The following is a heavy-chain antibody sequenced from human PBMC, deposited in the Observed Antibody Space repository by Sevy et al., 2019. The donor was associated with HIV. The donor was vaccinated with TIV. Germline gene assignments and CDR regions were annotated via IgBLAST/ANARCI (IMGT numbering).Heavy chain of an antibody. V-gene: IGHV3-74*01. CDR1: GFTFSSYL. CDR2: INSDGSST. CDR3: ARGQGY. Sequence: GGSLRLSCAASGFTFSSYLMHWVRQAPGKGPVWVSRINSDGSSTSYADSVKGRFTISRDNARNTLYLEMNSLRCEDTAVYYCARGQGYWGQGTLVTVSS. J-gene: IGHJ4*02.